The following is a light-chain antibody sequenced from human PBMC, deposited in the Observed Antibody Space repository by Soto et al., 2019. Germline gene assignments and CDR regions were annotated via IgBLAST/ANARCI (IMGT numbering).Light chain of an antibody. CDR2: KDK. Sequence: SYELTQPPSVSAYPGQAAKITCSGDALPRQNVYWYQQRPGQVPLLLIYKDKQRSSGIPERFSGSTSGTTATLTISGVLAEDEADYFCQSADTTGTPVFGGGTKLTVL. V-gene: IGLV3-25*03. CDR1: ALPRQN. CDR3: QSADTTGTPV. J-gene: IGLJ2*01.